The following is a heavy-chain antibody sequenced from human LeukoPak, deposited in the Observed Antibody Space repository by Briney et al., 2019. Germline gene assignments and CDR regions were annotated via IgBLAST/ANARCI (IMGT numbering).Heavy chain of an antibody. CDR2: IYPGDSDS. D-gene: IGHD6-19*01. CDR3: ARWLADDALDL. Sequence: KPGESLKISCKSSGDIFTSFWIAWVRQMPGKGLECMGIIYPGDSDSRYSPSFQGQVTISADKSISTAYLQWSTLKASDTAMYYCARWLADDALDLWGQGTLVTVSS. CDR1: GDIFTSFW. V-gene: IGHV5-51*01. J-gene: IGHJ3*01.